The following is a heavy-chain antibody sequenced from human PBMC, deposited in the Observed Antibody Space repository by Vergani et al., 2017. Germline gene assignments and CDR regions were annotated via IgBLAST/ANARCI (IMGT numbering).Heavy chain of an antibody. V-gene: IGHV3-33*01. CDR2: IWHDGSNK. J-gene: IGHJ5*02. CDR1: GFTFTKYA. D-gene: IGHD1-14*01. CDR3: ARDLRLLYNRFDP. Sequence: QVQLVESGGGVVQPGRSLRLSCAASGFTFTKYAMHWVRQAPGKGLEWVAIIWHDGSNKYYADSVKGRFTISRDNSKSTMYLQMNSLRDEDTGVYYCARDLRLLYNRFDPWGQGTLVTVSS.